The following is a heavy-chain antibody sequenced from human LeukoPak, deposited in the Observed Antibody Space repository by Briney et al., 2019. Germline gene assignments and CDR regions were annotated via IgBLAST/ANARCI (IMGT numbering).Heavy chain of an antibody. Sequence: GGSLRLSCAASGFTFSSYCMSWVRQAPGKGLEWVANIKEDGIKKYYVDSVKGRFTISRDNVKNSLYLQMNSLRAEDTAVYYCAREAGGGYYFDYWGQGTLVTVSS. CDR3: AREAGGGYYFDY. CDR2: IKEDGIKK. V-gene: IGHV3-7*01. D-gene: IGHD3-16*01. J-gene: IGHJ4*02. CDR1: GFTFSSYC.